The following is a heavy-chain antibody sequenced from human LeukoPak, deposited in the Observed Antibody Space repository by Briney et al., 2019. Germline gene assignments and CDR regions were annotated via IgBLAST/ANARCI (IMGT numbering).Heavy chain of an antibody. CDR1: GGTFSSYA. J-gene: IGHJ4*02. D-gene: IGHD3-10*01. CDR3: ARGWMDYGSGSYSGDY. CDR2: IIPIFGKA. V-gene: IGHV1-69*01. Sequence: GSSVKVSCKASGGTFSSYAISWVRQAPGQGLEWMGGIIPIFGKANYAQKFQGRVTITADESTSTAYMELSSLRSEDTAVYYCARGWMDYGSGSYSGDYWGQGTLVTVSS.